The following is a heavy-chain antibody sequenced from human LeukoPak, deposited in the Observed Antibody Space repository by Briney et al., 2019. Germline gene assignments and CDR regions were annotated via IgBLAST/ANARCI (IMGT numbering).Heavy chain of an antibody. J-gene: IGHJ4*02. CDR3: ARDPSSGYYYYFDY. Sequence: GGSLRLSCAASGFTFSSYAMHWVRQAPGKGLEWVAVISYDGGNKYYADSVKGRFTISRDNSKNTLYLQMNSLRAEDTAVYYCARDPSSGYYYYFDYWGQGTLVTVSS. CDR1: GFTFSSYA. D-gene: IGHD3-22*01. V-gene: IGHV3-30-3*01. CDR2: ISYDGGNK.